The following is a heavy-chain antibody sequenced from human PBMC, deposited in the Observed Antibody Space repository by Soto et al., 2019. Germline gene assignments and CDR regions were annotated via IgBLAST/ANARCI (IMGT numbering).Heavy chain of an antibody. CDR3: ANRDTSMVTRYYYGMDV. CDR2: ISSSGDTT. CDR1: GFTFSDYY. V-gene: IGHV3-11*01. J-gene: IGHJ6*02. Sequence: QVQLVESGGGLVKPGGSLRLSCAASGFTFSDYYMSWIRQAPGKGLEWVSYISSSGDTTYYADSVKGRFTVSRDNSKKTLYLLMNSLRAEDTAIYFCANRDTSMVTRYYYGMDVWGQGTTVTVSS. D-gene: IGHD5-18*01.